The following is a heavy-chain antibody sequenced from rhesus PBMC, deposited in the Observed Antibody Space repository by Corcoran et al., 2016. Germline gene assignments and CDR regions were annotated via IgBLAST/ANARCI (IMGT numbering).Heavy chain of an antibody. CDR2: ISYTGGST. Sequence: EVQLVETGGGLVQPGGSLILSCTASGFTFSSYGLSWVRQAPGKGLEWVSGISYTGGSTYYADSVKGRFTISRDNSKNTLSLQMNSLRAEDTAVYYCARKGCTDNGCYFFDYWGQGVLVTVSS. V-gene: IGHV3S5*01. CDR3: ARKGCTDNGCYFFDY. J-gene: IGHJ4*01. CDR1: GFTFSSYG. D-gene: IGHD2-21*01.